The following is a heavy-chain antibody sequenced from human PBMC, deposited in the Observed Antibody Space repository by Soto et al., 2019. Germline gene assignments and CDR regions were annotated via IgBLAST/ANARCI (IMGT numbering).Heavy chain of an antibody. CDR2: ISSNGGST. Sequence: GSLRLSCSASGFTFSSYAMHWVRQAPGKGLEYVSAISSNGGSTYYADSVKGRFTISRDNSKNTLYLQMSSLRAEDTAVYYCVKEHQGITGTTGAFDFWGQGTMVTVSS. CDR1: GFTFSSYA. J-gene: IGHJ3*01. D-gene: IGHD1-20*01. CDR3: VKEHQGITGTTGAFDF. V-gene: IGHV3-64D*06.